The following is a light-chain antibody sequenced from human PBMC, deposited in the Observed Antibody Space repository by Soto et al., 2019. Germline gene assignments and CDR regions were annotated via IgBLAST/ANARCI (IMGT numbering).Light chain of an antibody. V-gene: IGLV2-14*01. CDR1: SSDVGGYNY. CDR3: SSYTGSSTPLV. J-gene: IGLJ2*01. CDR2: DVS. Sequence: QYALTQPASVSGSPGQSITISCTGTSSDVGGYNYVSWYQQHPGKAPKLMIYDVSNRPSGVSNRFSGSKSGNTASLTISGLQAEDEADYYCSSYTGSSTPLVFGGGTKLTVL.